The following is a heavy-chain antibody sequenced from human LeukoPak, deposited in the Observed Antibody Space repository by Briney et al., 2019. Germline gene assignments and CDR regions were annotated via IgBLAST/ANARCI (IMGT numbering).Heavy chain of an antibody. CDR1: GFTFSSYW. Sequence: GGSLRLSCAASGFTFSSYWMSWVRQAPGKGLEWVANIKQDGSEKYYVDSVKGRFTISRDNAKNPLYLQMNSLRAEDTAVYYCARESFRGYTWIQLWHHPFDYWGQGTLVTVSS. V-gene: IGHV3-7*01. D-gene: IGHD5-18*01. CDR3: ARESFRGYTWIQLWHHPFDY. CDR2: IKQDGSEK. J-gene: IGHJ4*02.